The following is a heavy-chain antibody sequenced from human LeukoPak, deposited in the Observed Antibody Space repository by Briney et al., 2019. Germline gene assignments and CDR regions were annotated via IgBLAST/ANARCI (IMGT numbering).Heavy chain of an antibody. CDR3: AKDLVGRVLTGTPYYYYYGMDV. CDR2: ISYDGSNK. V-gene: IGHV3-30*18. CDR1: GFTFSRYV. D-gene: IGHD3-9*01. J-gene: IGHJ6*02. Sequence: GGSLRLSCAASGFTFSRYVMHWVRQAPGKGLEWVAVISYDGSNKFYADSVKGRFTISRDNSKNTLYLQMNSLRAEDTAVYYCAKDLVGRVLTGTPYYYYYGMDVWGQGTTVTVSS.